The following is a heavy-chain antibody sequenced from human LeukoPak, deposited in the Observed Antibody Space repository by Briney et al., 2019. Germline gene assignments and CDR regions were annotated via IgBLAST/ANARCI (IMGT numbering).Heavy chain of an antibody. D-gene: IGHD6-19*01. Sequence: SETLSLTCAVSGDSINNYYWSWIRQAAGKGLEWIGQIHTSGRRGYKPSLKSRLTMSIDTYRNQLSLDLSYVTAADTATYFCARRDITSAWDFDFWGQGALVTVSS. J-gene: IGHJ4*02. V-gene: IGHV4-4*07. CDR1: GDSINNYY. CDR2: IHTSGRR. CDR3: ARRDITSAWDFDF.